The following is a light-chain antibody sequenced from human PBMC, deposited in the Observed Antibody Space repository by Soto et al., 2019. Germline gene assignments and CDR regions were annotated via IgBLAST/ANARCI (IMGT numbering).Light chain of an antibody. Sequence: EIVLTQSPATLSLSPGERATLSCRASQSVSSYLAWYQQKPGQAPRLLIYDASNRATGTPARFSGSGSGTDFTLTISSLEPEDFAVYYCQQRSNWPPGFGQGTKVDIK. CDR2: DAS. CDR3: QQRSNWPPG. J-gene: IGKJ1*01. V-gene: IGKV3-11*01. CDR1: QSVSSY.